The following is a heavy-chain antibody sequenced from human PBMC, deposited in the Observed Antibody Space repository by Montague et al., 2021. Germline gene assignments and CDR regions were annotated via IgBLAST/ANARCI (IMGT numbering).Heavy chain of an antibody. CDR3: AKQYPEDY. Sequence: SLRLSCATSGFIFRNYAMNWVRQAPGKGLEWVSSISEGGDQTDYADSVKGRFTISRDNSKNTLYVQMNSLRVEDTAVYYCAKQYPEDYWGQGTLVTVSS. CDR1: GFIFRNYA. V-gene: IGHV3-23*01. CDR2: ISEGGDQT. J-gene: IGHJ4*02. D-gene: IGHD1-14*01.